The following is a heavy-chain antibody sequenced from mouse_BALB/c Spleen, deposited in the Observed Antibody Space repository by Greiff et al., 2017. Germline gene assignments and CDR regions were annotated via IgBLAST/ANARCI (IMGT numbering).Heavy chain of an antibody. V-gene: IGHV3-6*02. J-gene: IGHJ4*01. CDR1: GYSITSGYY. CDR3: ARDYSYYAMDY. Sequence: ESGPGLVKPSQSLSLTCSVTGYSITSGYYWNWIRQFPGNKLEWMGYISYDGSNNYNPSLKNRISITRDTSKNQFFLKLNSVTTEDTATYYCARDYSYYAMDYWGQGTSVTVSS. CDR2: ISYDGSN.